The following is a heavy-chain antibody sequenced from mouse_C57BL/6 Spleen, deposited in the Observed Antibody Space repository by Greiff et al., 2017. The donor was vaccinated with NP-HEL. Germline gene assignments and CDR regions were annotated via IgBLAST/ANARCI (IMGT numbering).Heavy chain of an antibody. CDR2: INPYNGGT. Sequence: EVKLMESGPVLVKPGASVKMSCKASGYTFTDYYMNWVKQSHGKSLEWIGVINPYNGGTSYNQKFKGKATLTVDKSSSTAYMELNSLTSEDSAVYYCARSDGYIDYWGQGTTLTVSS. CDR1: GYTFTDYY. CDR3: ARSDGYIDY. D-gene: IGHD2-3*01. V-gene: IGHV1-19*01. J-gene: IGHJ2*01.